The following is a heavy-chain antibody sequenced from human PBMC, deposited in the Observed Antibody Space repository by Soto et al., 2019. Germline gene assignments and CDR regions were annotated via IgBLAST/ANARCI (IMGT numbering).Heavy chain of an antibody. CDR3: ARDSAYDSSGQDPFFDY. V-gene: IGHV3-23*01. J-gene: IGHJ4*02. D-gene: IGHD3-22*01. Sequence: EVQLLESGGGLVQPGGSLRLSCAASGFTFSSYAMSWVRQAPGKGLEWVSAISGSGGSTYYADSVKGRFTISRDNSKNSLYLQMNSLRAEDTAVYYCARDSAYDSSGQDPFFDYWGQGTLVTVSS. CDR2: ISGSGGST. CDR1: GFTFSSYA.